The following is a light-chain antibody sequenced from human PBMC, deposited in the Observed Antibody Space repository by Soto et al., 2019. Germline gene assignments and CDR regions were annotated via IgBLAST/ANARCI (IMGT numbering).Light chain of an antibody. V-gene: IGLV2-23*01. J-gene: IGLJ2*01. CDR3: CSYAGGSTVV. CDR1: SSDVGSYNL. Sequence: QSALTQPASVSGSPGQSVTISCTGTSSDVGSYNLVSWYQQHPGKAPKVMIYEDIKRPSGVSNRFSGSKSGNAASLTISGLQADDEADYYCCSYAGGSTVVFGGGTKLTVL. CDR2: EDI.